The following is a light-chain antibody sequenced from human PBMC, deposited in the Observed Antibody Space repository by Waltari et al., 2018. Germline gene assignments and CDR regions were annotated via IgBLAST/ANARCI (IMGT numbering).Light chain of an antibody. Sequence: SYELIQPPSVSVSPGQTGSITCSGGKWGGKFVCWYQQKPGQSPVLVIHQDSKRPSGIPERFSGSNSGNTATLTISGTQAMDEADYYCQAWDSSPQFGGGTKLTVL. J-gene: IGLJ3*02. V-gene: IGLV3-1*01. CDR1: KWGGKF. CDR3: QAWDSSPQ. CDR2: QDS.